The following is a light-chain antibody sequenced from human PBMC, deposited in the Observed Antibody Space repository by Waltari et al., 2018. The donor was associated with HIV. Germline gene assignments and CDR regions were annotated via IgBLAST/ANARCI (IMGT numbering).Light chain of an antibody. CDR1: SSNIGSNT. CDR2: SNN. Sequence: QSVLTQPPSASGTPGQRVTISCSGSSSNIGSNTVNWYQQLPGTAPKLLIYSNNQRPSGVPDRFSGSKSGTSASLAISGLQSEDEADYYSAAWDDSLNGPGVVFGGGTKLTVL. J-gene: IGLJ2*01. CDR3: AAWDDSLNGPGVV. V-gene: IGLV1-44*01.